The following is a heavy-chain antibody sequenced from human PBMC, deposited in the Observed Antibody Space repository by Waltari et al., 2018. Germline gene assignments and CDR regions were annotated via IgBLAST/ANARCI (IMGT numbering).Heavy chain of an antibody. D-gene: IGHD6-19*01. Sequence: EVQLVESGGGLIQPGGSLRLSCAASGFIVSSNYMSWVRQAQGRGLEWVSRIYSGVSTYYADSVQGRFTISRDNSKNTLYLQMDSPSVEDTAVYYCARWQQWPVRAFDYWGQGTLVTVSS. J-gene: IGHJ4*02. CDR1: GFIVSSNY. V-gene: IGHV3-53*01. CDR2: IYSGVST. CDR3: ARWQQWPVRAFDY.